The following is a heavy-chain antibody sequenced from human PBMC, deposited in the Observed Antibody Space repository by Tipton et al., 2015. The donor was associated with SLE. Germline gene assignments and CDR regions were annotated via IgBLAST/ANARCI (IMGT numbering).Heavy chain of an antibody. D-gene: IGHD2-21*02. V-gene: IGHV1-69*01. CDR1: GGTFSSYA. Sequence: QVQLVQSGAEVKKPGSSVKVSCKASGGTFSSYAISWVRQAPGQGLEWMGGIIPIFGTANYAQKFQGRVTITTDESTSTAYMELSSLRSEDTAVYYCARGLPLVTPNWFDPWGQGTLVTVSS. CDR2: IIPIFGTA. J-gene: IGHJ5*02. CDR3: ARGLPLVTPNWFDP.